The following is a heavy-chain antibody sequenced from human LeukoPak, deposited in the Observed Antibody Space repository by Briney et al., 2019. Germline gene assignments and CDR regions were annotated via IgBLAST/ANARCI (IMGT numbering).Heavy chain of an antibody. J-gene: IGHJ6*02. CDR1: GFTFSSYD. D-gene: IGHD3-10*01. V-gene: IGHV3-30-3*01. CDR2: ISYDGSNK. CDR3: ASGYYYGSGDFYYGMDV. Sequence: GGSLRLSCAASGFTFSSYDMHWVRQAPGKGLEWVAVISYDGSNKYYADSVKGRFTISRDNSKNTLYLQMNSLRAEDTAVYYCASGYYYGSGDFYYGMDVWGQGTTVTVSS.